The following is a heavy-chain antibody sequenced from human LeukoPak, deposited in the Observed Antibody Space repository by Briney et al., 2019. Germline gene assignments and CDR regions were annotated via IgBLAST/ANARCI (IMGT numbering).Heavy chain of an antibody. J-gene: IGHJ4*02. CDR1: GFTFSNYW. CDR2: IYTDGSST. V-gene: IGHV3-74*01. CDR3: ERGASNRFDY. Sequence: PGGSLRLSRAASGFTFSNYWMHWVRQAPGKGLVWVSRIYTDGSSTNYADSVKGRFTISRDNAKNTLYLQMNSLRGEDTAVYYCERGASNRFDYWGQGPRVTVSS. D-gene: IGHD1-14*01.